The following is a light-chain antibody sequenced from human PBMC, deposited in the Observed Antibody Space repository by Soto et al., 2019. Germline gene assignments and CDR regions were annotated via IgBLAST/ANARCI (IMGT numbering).Light chain of an antibody. V-gene: IGKV3-20*01. J-gene: IGKJ1*01. CDR1: QRGFSTY. CDR2: AAS. Sequence: EIVLTQSPGTLSLYPGDRATLSCTPSQRGFSTYLAWFQLRPGQSPSLLIYAASIRATGIPDRFSGSGSGTDFSLTISRLEPEDFAVYYCHQYGNSPWTLGQGTKVEIK. CDR3: HQYGNSPWT.